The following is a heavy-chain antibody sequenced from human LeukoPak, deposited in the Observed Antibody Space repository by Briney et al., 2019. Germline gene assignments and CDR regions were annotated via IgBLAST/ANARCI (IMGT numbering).Heavy chain of an antibody. CDR3: ARERTYRPYYMDV. D-gene: IGHD3-16*01. J-gene: IGHJ6*03. V-gene: IGHV1-8*03. Sequence: PGASVKVSCKASGYTFTSYDINWVRQATGQGLEWMGWMNPNSGNTGYAQKGQGRVTITRNPSINTAYMELSGLRSEDTSVYYCARERTYRPYYMDVWGKGTTVTVSS. CDR2: MNPNSGNT. CDR1: GYTFTSYD.